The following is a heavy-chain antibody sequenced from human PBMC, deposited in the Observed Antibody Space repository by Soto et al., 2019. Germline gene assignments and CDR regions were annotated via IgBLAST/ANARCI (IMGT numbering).Heavy chain of an antibody. CDR2: ISYDGSNK. Sequence: QVQLVESGGGVVQPGRSLRLSCAASGFTFSSYAMHWVRQAPGKGLEWVAVISYDGSNKYYADSVKGRFTISRYNSKNTMYLQMNSLRAEDTAVYYCARDLLDYGGKSDDYWGQGTLVTVSS. V-gene: IGHV3-30-3*01. CDR3: ARDLLDYGGKSDDY. J-gene: IGHJ4*02. CDR1: GFTFSSYA. D-gene: IGHD4-17*01.